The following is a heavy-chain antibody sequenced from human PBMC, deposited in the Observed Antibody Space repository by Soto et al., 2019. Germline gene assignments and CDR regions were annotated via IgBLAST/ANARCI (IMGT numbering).Heavy chain of an antibody. J-gene: IGHJ6*02. CDR2: IYYSGST. CDR1: GGSISSGDYY. D-gene: IGHD3-9*01. CDR3: ARDHYVYDILTGYGYYYGMDV. V-gene: IGHV4-30-4*01. Sequence: QVQLQESGPGLVKPSQTLSLTCTVSGGSISSGDYYWSWIRQPPGKGLEWIGYIYYSGSTYYNPSLKSRVNRSVDTSKNQFSLKLSSVTAADTAVYYCARDHYVYDILTGYGYYYGMDVWGQGTTVTVSS.